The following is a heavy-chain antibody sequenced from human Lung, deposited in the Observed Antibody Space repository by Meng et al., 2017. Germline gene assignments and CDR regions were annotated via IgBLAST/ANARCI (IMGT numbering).Heavy chain of an antibody. CDR2: IESNSDGGTT. CDR1: GFSFTDAW. Sequence: GESLKISCVASGFSFTDAWMSWVRQAPGKGLEWVGRIESNSDGGTTDYAAPVKGRFTISRDDSNNTLYLQMSSLIVEDTALYFCATGAAAADHWGQGTLVTVSS. J-gene: IGHJ4*02. D-gene: IGHD6-13*01. V-gene: IGHV3-15*04. CDR3: ATGAAAADH.